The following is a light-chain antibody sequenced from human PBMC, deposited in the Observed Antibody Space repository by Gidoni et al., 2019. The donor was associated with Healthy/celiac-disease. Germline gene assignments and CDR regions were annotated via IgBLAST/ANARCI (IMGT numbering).Light chain of an antibody. V-gene: IGKV3-11*01. Sequence: EIVLTQSPATLSLSPGERATLSCRASQSVSSYLAWYQQKPGQAPRLLFYDASNRATGIPARFNGSGSGTDFTLTISSLEPEDFAVYYCQQRSNWLTFGGGTKVEIK. J-gene: IGKJ4*01. CDR2: DAS. CDR3: QQRSNWLT. CDR1: QSVSSY.